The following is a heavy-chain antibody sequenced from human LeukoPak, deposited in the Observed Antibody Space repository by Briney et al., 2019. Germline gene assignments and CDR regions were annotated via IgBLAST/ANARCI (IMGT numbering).Heavy chain of an antibody. D-gene: IGHD3-3*01. Sequence: SSETLSLTCAVYGGSFSGYYWSWIRQPPVKGLEWIGEINHSGSTNYNPSLKSRVTISVDTSKNQFSLKLSSVTAADTAVYYCARVKVENYDFWSGYMYYFDYWGQGTLVTVSS. J-gene: IGHJ4*02. CDR2: INHSGST. V-gene: IGHV4-34*01. CDR3: ARVKVENYDFWSGYMYYFDY. CDR1: GGSFSGYY.